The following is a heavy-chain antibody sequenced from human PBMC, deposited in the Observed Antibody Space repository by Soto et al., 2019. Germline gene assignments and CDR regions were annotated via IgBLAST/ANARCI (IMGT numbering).Heavy chain of an antibody. CDR2: INHSGST. D-gene: IGHD5-18*01. Sequence: SETLSLTCAGYGGYFRGDYWSWVRQPPRKGREGNGQINHSGSTNYNPSLKSRVTISVDTSKNQFSLKLSSVTAADTAVYYCARRRIQLWFLDYWGQGTLVTVSS. J-gene: IGHJ4*02. V-gene: IGHV4-34*01. CDR1: GGYFRGDY. CDR3: ARRRIQLWFLDY.